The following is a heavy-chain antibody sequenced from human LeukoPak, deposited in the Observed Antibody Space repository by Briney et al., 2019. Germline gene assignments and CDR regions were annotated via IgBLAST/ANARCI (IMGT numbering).Heavy chain of an antibody. J-gene: IGHJ4*02. D-gene: IGHD2-15*01. V-gene: IGHV1-69*05. CDR3: ARSMALTPQGYCSGGSCYSFDY. CDR2: IIPIFGTA. CDR1: GGTFSSYT. Sequence: SVKVSCKASGGTFSSYTISWVRQAPGQGLEWMGGIIPIFGTANYAQKFQGRVTITTDESTSTAYMELSSLRSEDTAVYYCARSMALTPQGYCSGGSCYSFDYRGQGTLVTVSS.